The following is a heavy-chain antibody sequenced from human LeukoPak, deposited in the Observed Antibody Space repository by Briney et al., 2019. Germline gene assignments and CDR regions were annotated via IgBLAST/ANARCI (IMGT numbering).Heavy chain of an antibody. CDR2: IYYSGYT. D-gene: IGHD3-10*01. CDR3: AKHYMGSSYNHGLDC. Sequence: SETLSLTCTVSGGSIRSSTYYWGWIRQPPGKGLEWIGSIYYSGYTYQNPSLESRVTISVDTSKNQFSLKLSSVTAADTATYYCAKHYMGSSYNHGLDCWGQGTLVTVSS. V-gene: IGHV4-39*01. CDR1: GGSIRSSTYY. J-gene: IGHJ4*02.